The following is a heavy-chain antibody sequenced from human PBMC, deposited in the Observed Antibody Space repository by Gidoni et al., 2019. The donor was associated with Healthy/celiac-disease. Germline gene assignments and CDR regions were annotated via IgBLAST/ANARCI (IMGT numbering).Heavy chain of an antibody. CDR3: AKIINLSSSWSKPLGAFDI. CDR1: GFTFSSYA. CDR2: ISGSGGST. D-gene: IGHD6-13*01. Sequence: EVQLLESGGGLVQPGGSLRLSCAASGFTFSSYAMSWVRQAPGKGLEWVSAISGSGGSTYYADSVKGRFTISRDNSKNTLYLQMNSLRAEDTAVYYCAKIINLSSSWSKPLGAFDIWGQGTMVTVSS. J-gene: IGHJ3*02. V-gene: IGHV3-23*01.